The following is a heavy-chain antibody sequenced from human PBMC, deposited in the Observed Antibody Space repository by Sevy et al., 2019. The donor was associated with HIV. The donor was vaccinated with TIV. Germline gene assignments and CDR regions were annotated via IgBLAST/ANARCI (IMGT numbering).Heavy chain of an antibody. Sequence: GGSLRLSCTASGFTFNNAWMSWVRQAPGKGLEWVGRIKSKTDGGTADYAAPVKGRFTISREDSKNTLYLQMNSLKIEEKAVYYCSWGPLGAFDMWGQGTMVTVSS. CDR3: SWGPLGAFDM. J-gene: IGHJ3*02. V-gene: IGHV3-15*01. CDR1: GFTFNNAW. D-gene: IGHD7-27*01. CDR2: IKSKTDGGTA.